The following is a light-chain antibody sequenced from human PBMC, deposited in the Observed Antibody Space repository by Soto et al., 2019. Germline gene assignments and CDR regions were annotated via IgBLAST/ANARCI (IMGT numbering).Light chain of an antibody. CDR1: QNVGNN. CDR2: GAS. CDR3: QQYNNWPPIT. V-gene: IGKV3-15*01. J-gene: IGKJ5*01. Sequence: EIVMTQSPATLSVSPGERATLSCRASQNVGNNLVWYQQKPGQAPRLLIYGASTRAAGIPDRFSGSGSGTEFTLTISGLQSEDFAVYYCQQYNNWPPITFGQGTRLEI.